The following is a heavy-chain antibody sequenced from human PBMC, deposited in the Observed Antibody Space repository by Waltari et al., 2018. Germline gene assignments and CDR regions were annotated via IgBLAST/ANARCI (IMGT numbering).Heavy chain of an antibody. V-gene: IGHV3-53*01. CDR2: LYHSGNT. J-gene: IGHJ6*02. Sequence: EVQLVESGGHLIQPGGSLRLSCAASSFNVSSYYMNWVRQAPGKGLEWVSILYHSGNTYYADSVKGRCTFSRDNSKNTLYLQMNSLRAEDTAVYYCARGNTKYGMDVWGQGTTVTVSS. D-gene: IGHD3-10*01. CDR3: ARGNTKYGMDV. CDR1: SFNVSSYY.